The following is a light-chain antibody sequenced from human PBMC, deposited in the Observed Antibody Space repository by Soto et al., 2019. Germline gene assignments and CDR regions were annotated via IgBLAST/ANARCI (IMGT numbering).Light chain of an antibody. CDR2: VTS. Sequence: DIHLTQSPSSVSASVGDRVTITCRASQPISQWLAWYQQKPGKAPTLQLYVTSNLHGGVPSRFSGSGSGTDYTLTISSLEPEEFATYSCQQSHSFPLTFGQRTRLEIK. J-gene: IGKJ5*01. V-gene: IGKV1-12*01. CDR1: QPISQW. CDR3: QQSHSFPLT.